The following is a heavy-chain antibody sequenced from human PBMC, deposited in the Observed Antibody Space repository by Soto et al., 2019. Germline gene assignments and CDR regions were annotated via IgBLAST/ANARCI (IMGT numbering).Heavy chain of an antibody. CDR2: MNPNSGNT. Sequence: QVQLVQSGAEVKKPGASVKVSCKASGYTFTSYDINWGRQATGQGLEWMGWMNPNSGNTGYAQKFQGRVTMTSNTSINAAYRELSIMRSEVTAVYYCARGKTSYGMDVLGQGTTVTVSS. CDR1: GYTFTSYD. V-gene: IGHV1-8*01. J-gene: IGHJ6*02. CDR3: ARGKTSYGMDV.